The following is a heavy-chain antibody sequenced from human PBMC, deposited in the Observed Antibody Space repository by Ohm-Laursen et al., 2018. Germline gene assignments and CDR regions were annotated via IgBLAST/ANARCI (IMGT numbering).Heavy chain of an antibody. CDR1: GFTFRTYA. CDR3: AKTWLFRGYDYYFDY. Sequence: SLRLSCAAPGFTFRTYAMHWVRQAPGKGLEWVAAISTDGSNKNYAESLKGRLTISRDNSKNTLYLQMNSLRAEDTAVYYCAKTWLFRGYDYYFDYWGQGTLVTVSS. J-gene: IGHJ4*02. CDR2: ISTDGSNK. V-gene: IGHV3-30*18. D-gene: IGHD5-12*01.